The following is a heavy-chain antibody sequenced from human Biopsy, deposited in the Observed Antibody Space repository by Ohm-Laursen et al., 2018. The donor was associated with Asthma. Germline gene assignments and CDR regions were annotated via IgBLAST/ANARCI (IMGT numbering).Heavy chain of an antibody. V-gene: IGHV4-34*01. Sequence: SETLSLTCAVYGGSFSSNYWSWIRQTPGKGLEWLGDTHHTGYTKYNPSLRSPISLSVDTSKNQFPLRLPSVTAADTAVYYCARGSSSRLSQWELLVSGGKRAHSYYGMDVWGQGTTVTVSS. CDR2: THHTGYT. CDR1: GGSFSSNY. J-gene: IGHJ6*02. CDR3: ARGSSSRLSQWELLVSGGKRAHSYYGMDV. D-gene: IGHD1-26*01.